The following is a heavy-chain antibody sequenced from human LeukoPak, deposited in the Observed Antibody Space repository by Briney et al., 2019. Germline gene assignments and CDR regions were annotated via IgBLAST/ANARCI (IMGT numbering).Heavy chain of an antibody. D-gene: IGHD6-19*01. Sequence: SVKVSCKASGGTFSSYAISWVRQAPGQGLEWMGRIIPIFGTANYAQKFQGRVTITTDESTSTAYMELSSLRSEDTAVYYCARGPGVGIAVAGTDWFDPWGQGTLVTVSS. CDR3: ARGPGVGIAVAGTDWFDP. CDR2: IIPIFGTA. V-gene: IGHV1-69*05. J-gene: IGHJ5*02. CDR1: GGTFSSYA.